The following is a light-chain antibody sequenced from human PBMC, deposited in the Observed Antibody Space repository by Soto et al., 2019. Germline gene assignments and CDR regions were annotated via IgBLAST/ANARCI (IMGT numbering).Light chain of an antibody. J-gene: IGKJ5*01. V-gene: IGKV1-33*01. Sequence: DIQMTQSPSSLSASVGDRVTITCQASQNINNYFIWYQQKPGRAPKLLIYDASNLEAGVPSRFRGSGSVTDFTFTISRLHPEDIATYYCQQYEHLPTFGQGTRLEIK. CDR2: DAS. CDR3: QQYEHLPT. CDR1: QNINNY.